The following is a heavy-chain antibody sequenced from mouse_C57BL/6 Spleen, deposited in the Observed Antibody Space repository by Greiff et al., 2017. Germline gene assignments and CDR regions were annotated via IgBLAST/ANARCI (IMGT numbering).Heavy chain of an antibody. CDR3: ARVGYYMDY. Sequence: EVQVVESGGGLVKPRGSLKLSCAASGFTFSDYGMHWVRQAPEKGLEWVAYISSGSSTIYYADTVKGRFTISRDNAKNTLFLQMTSLRSEDTAMYYCARVGYYMDYWGQGTTLTVSS. CDR1: GFTFSDYG. J-gene: IGHJ2*01. V-gene: IGHV5-17*01. D-gene: IGHD2-12*01. CDR2: ISSGSSTI.